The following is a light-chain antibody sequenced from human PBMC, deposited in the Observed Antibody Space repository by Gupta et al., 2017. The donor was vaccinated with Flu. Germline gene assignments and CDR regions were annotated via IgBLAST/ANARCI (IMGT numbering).Light chain of an antibody. J-gene: IGKJ1*01. CDR3: QQYHNWPRT. V-gene: IGKV3-15*01. CDR2: GAS. Sequence: ERATLSCRASQCLANNLAWFQQRPGQAPRLLIYGASTRGTTVPARFSGSGSGTDFTLTISSLQSEDFAVYYCQQYHNWPRTFGPGTKVEVK. CDR1: QCLANN.